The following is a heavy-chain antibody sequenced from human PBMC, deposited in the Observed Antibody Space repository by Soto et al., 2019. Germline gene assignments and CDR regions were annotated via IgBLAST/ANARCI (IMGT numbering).Heavy chain of an antibody. Sequence: ASVKVSCKASGYTFTSYGISWVRQAPGQGLEWMGWISAYNGNTNYAQKLQGRVTMTTDTSTSTAYMELRSLRSDDTAVYYCARDRGIDCSGGSCYSGWFDPWGQGTLVTVSS. CDR1: GYTFTSYG. D-gene: IGHD2-15*01. J-gene: IGHJ5*02. CDR2: ISAYNGNT. V-gene: IGHV1-18*01. CDR3: ARDRGIDCSGGSCYSGWFDP.